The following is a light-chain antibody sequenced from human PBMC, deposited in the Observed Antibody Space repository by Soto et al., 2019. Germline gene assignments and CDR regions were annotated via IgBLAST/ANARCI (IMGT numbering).Light chain of an antibody. V-gene: IGLV1-40*01. CDR3: QSYDSSLSGFYV. Sequence: QSVLTQPPSVSGAPGQSVTISCTGSSSNIGAGYDVHWYQQLPGTAPKLLIYGNSNRPSGVPDRFSGSKSGTSASLAITGLQAEDGADYYCQSYDSSLSGFYVFGTGTKVTVL. CDR2: GNS. CDR1: SSNIGAGYD. J-gene: IGLJ1*01.